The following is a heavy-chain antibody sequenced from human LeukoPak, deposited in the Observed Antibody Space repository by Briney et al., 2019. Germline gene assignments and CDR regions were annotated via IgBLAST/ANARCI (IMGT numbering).Heavy chain of an antibody. CDR1: GYTFTSYG. D-gene: IGHD1-1*01. V-gene: IGHV1-18*01. J-gene: IGHJ6*02. CDR3: ARDTAGTSYYYYYGMDV. CDR2: ISAYNGNT. Sequence: GASVKVSCKASGYTFTSYGISWVRQAPGQGLEWMGWISAYNGNTNYAQKLQGRVTMTTDTSTSTAYMELRSLRSDDTAVYYCARDTAGTSYYYYYGMDVWGQGTTVTVSS.